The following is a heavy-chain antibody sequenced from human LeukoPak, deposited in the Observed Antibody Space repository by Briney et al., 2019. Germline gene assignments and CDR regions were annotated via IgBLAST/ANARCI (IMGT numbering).Heavy chain of an antibody. Sequence: GGSLRLSCAASGFTFSSYEMNWVRQAPGKGLEWVSYISSSGSTIYYADSVKGRFTISRDNSKNSLYLQMNSLRTEDTALYYCAKDIFIVGGSYESWGQGTLVTVSS. CDR3: AKDIFIVGGSYES. V-gene: IGHV3-48*03. CDR1: GFTFSSYE. D-gene: IGHD1-26*01. J-gene: IGHJ5*02. CDR2: ISSSGSTI.